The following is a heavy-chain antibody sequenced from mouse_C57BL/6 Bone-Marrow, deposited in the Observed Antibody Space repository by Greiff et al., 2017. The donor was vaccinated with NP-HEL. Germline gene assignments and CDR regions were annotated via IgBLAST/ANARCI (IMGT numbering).Heavy chain of an antibody. CDR1: GFTFSSYA. J-gene: IGHJ3*01. Sequence: EVQRVESGEGLVKPGGSLKLSCAASGFTFSSYAMSWVRQTPEKRLEWVAYISSGGDYIYYADTVKGRFTISRENARNTLYLQMSSLKSEDTAMYYCTRDRIYYGNYEAWFAYWGQGTLVTVSA. D-gene: IGHD2-1*01. V-gene: IGHV5-9-1*02. CDR3: TRDRIYYGNYEAWFAY. CDR2: ISSGGDYI.